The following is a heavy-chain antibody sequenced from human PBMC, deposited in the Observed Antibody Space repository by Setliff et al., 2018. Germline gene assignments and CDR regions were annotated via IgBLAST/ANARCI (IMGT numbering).Heavy chain of an antibody. V-gene: IGHV3-30*03. D-gene: IGHD2-2*01. Sequence: QPGGSLRLSCAASGFTFSPYIIHWVRQAPGKGLEWVALISKDDTKKYLADSVKGRFTISRDSSRNTVDLQMSSLRAEDTAVYYCARARYCSSTSCYYYYYMDVWGKGTTVTVSS. CDR1: GFTFSPYI. CDR3: ARARYCSSTSCYYYYYMDV. CDR2: ISKDDTKK. J-gene: IGHJ6*03.